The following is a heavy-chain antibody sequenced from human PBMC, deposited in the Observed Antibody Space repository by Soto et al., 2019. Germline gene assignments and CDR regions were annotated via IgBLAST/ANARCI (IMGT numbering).Heavy chain of an antibody. CDR1: GLSVSNNY. J-gene: IGHJ4*02. Sequence: EVQLVESGGGLVQSGGSLRLSCAASGLSVSNNYITWVRRAPGKGLELVSVIYSGGRTHYADSVKGRFIISRDNSNNTLYPQLNSLAAEDTAVYCCARGRAGSWFDYWGQGTLVSVAS. CDR2: IYSGGRT. CDR3: ARGRAGSWFDY. D-gene: IGHD6-6*01. V-gene: IGHV3-66*01.